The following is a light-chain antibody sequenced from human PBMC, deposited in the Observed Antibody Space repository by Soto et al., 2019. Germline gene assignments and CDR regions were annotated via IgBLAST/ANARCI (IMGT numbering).Light chain of an antibody. CDR2: DVG. V-gene: IGLV2-14*03. J-gene: IGLJ1*01. Sequence: QSALTQPASVSGSPGQSITISCTGTRSDVGNYNFVSWYQHHPGKAPKLIIYDVGSRPSGVSNRFSGSKSGNTASLAIYVLQAEDEDDYDCCSYTSDHTRFSVFGTGTKVTVL. CDR1: RSDVGNYNF. CDR3: CSYTSDHTRFSV.